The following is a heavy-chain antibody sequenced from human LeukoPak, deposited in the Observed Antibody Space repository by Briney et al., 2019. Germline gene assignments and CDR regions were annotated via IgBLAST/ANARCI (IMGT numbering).Heavy chain of an antibody. CDR3: AGGGDSGGYYYPMFDY. V-gene: IGHV4-59*01. J-gene: IGHJ4*02. CDR2: IYYTGST. Sequence: SETLSLTCTVSGASITNYYWSWIRQPPGKGLEWIGYIYYTGSTNYNLSLKSRVTISVDTSKNQFSLKLSSVTAADTAVYFCAGGGDSGGYYYPMFDYWGQGILVTVSS. CDR1: GASITNYY. D-gene: IGHD3-22*01.